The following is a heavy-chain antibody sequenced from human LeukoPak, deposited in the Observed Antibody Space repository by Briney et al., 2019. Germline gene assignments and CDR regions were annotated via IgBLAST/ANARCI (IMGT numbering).Heavy chain of an antibody. CDR2: INHNGNVN. CDR1: GFTFSSYW. D-gene: IGHD3-16*01. Sequence: GGSLRLSCAAFGFTFSSYWMNWARQVPGKGLEWVASINHNGNVNYYVDSVKGRFTISGDNAKNSLYLQMSNLRAEDTAVYFCARGGGLDVWGQGATVTVSS. CDR3: ARGGGLDV. J-gene: IGHJ6*02. V-gene: IGHV3-7*03.